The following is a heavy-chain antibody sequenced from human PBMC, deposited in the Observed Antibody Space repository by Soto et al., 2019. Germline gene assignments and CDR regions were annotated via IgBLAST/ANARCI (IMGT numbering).Heavy chain of an antibody. D-gene: IGHD2-15*01. J-gene: IGHJ4*02. CDR3: ARGPGGPDGPGDY. CDR2: INAGNGNT. V-gene: IGHV1-3*01. CDR1: GYSLSEFS. Sequence: ASVKVSCKVTGYSLSEFSMYWVRQAPGQGLEWMGWINAGNGNTKYSQKFQGRVTITRDTSASTAYMELSSLRSEDTAVYYCARGPGGPDGPGDYWGQGTLVTVSS.